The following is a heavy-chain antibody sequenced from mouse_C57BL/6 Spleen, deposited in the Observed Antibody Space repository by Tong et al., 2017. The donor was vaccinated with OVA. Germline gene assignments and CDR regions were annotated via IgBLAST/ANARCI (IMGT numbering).Heavy chain of an antibody. D-gene: IGHD2-3*01. J-gene: IGHJ2*01. CDR1: GYNFTSYY. Sequence: VQLQESGAELVKPGASVKLSCKASGYNFTSYYMYWMKQRPGQGLEWIGEINPSNGGTNFNEKFKSKATLTVDKSYRTGYMQLTSLTCEDPADYYCQRGGLLPPDYWGQDTTL. CDR2: INPSNGGT. CDR3: QRGGLLPPDY. V-gene: IGHV1S81*02.